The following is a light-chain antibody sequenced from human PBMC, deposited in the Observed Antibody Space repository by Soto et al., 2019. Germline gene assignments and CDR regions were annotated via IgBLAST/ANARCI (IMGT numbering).Light chain of an antibody. CDR1: QSVSSSY. J-gene: IGKJ1*01. V-gene: IGKV3-20*01. Sequence: EIVLTQSPGTLSLSPGERATLSCRASQSVSSSYLAWYQQKPGQAPRLLIYGASSRATGIPDRFSGSGSGTDFTLTISRLEPEDFEVYYCQQYGSSRTFGKGTKVDIK. CDR3: QQYGSSRT. CDR2: GAS.